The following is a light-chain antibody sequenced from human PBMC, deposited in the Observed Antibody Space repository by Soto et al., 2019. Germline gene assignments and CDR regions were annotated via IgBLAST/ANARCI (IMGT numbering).Light chain of an antibody. CDR1: QSVSSSY. Sequence: EIVLTQSPGTLSLSPGERATLSCRASQSVSSSYLVWYQQKPGQAPRLLIYGTSSRATGIPDRFSGSGSGTDFTLTISRLEHEDLAVYYCQQYGNSPYTFGQGTKLEIK. J-gene: IGKJ2*01. CDR3: QQYGNSPYT. CDR2: GTS. V-gene: IGKV3-20*01.